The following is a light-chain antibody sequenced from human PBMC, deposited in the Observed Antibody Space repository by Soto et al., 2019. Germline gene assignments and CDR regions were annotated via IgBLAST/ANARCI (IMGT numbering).Light chain of an antibody. CDR2: DVS. CDR3: CSYTSSSTPWV. Sequence: SAQIQPASVSGSPGQSTTISCTGTSSDVGGYNYVSWYQQHPGKAPKLMIYDVSDRPSGVSNRFSASKSGNTASLTISGLQAEDEADYYCCSYTSSSTPWVFGTGTKVTVL. V-gene: IGLV2-14*03. CDR1: SSDVGGYNY. J-gene: IGLJ1*01.